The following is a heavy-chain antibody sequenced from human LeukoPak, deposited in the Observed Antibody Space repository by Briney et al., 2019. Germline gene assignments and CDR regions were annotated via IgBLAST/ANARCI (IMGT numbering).Heavy chain of an antibody. Sequence: SETLSLTCAVYGGSFSGYYWSWSRQPPGRGLEWIGEINHSGSTNYNPSLKSRVTISVDTSKNQFSLKLSSVTAADTAVYYCARVTYDFWSGYWDDYWGQGTLVTVSS. CDR2: INHSGST. J-gene: IGHJ4*02. D-gene: IGHD3-3*01. CDR1: GGSFSGYY. V-gene: IGHV4-34*01. CDR3: ARVTYDFWSGYWDDY.